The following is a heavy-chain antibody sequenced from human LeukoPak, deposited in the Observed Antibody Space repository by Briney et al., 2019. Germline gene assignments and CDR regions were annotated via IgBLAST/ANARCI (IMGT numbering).Heavy chain of an antibody. CDR2: INPESGVT. CDR3: VSWAGGNSDVASFDY. Sequence: ASVTVSCEASGYTFSDYYIHWVRQAPGQGPEWMGWINPESGVTKYAQEFQGRVTVTRDTSIATVYMELASLRSDDTAAYYCVSWAGGNSDVASFDYWGQGTLVTVSS. J-gene: IGHJ4*02. V-gene: IGHV1-2*02. CDR1: GYTFSDYY. D-gene: IGHD2-21*01.